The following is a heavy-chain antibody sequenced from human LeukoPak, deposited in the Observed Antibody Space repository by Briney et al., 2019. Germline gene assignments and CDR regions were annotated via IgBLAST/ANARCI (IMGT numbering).Heavy chain of an antibody. V-gene: IGHV4-39*07. J-gene: IGHJ4*02. Sequence: SETLSLTCTVSGGSISTSNYYWSWIRQPPGKGLEWIGEINHSGRTKYNPSLKSRVSISVDTSKNQFSLKLNSVTAADTNVYYCARGWPGGYVDSWGQGILVTVSS. CDR3: ARGWPGGYVDS. D-gene: IGHD3-22*01. CDR1: GGSISTSNYY. CDR2: INHSGRT.